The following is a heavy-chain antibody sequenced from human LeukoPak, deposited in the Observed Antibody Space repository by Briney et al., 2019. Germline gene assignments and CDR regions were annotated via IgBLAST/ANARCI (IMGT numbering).Heavy chain of an antibody. CDR2: IAPSGGST. J-gene: IGHJ4*02. CDR1: GYTFTTYY. D-gene: IGHD3-10*01. Sequence: ASVRLSCTASGYTFTTYYMHWVRHARGQGLEWRGIIAPSGGSTSYAQKFQGRVTITRDTSTSTVYMEMSSLRSEDTAVYYCARVVGSYYGSGSYPYYFDYWGQGTLVTVSS. CDR3: ARVVGSYYGSGSYPYYFDY. V-gene: IGHV1-46*01.